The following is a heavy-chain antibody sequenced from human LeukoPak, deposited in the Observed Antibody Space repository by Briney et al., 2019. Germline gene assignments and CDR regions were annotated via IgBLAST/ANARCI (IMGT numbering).Heavy chain of an antibody. J-gene: IGHJ5*02. CDR3: AEHKTVPNWFDP. CDR2: INHSGST. Sequence: SETLSLTSAVYGGSFSGYYWSWIRQPPGKGLEWIGEINHSGSTNYNPSLKSRVTISVDTSKNQFSLKLSSVTAADTAMYYCAEHKTVPNWFDPWGQGTLVTVSS. V-gene: IGHV4-34*01. D-gene: IGHD1/OR15-1a*01. CDR1: GGSFSGYY.